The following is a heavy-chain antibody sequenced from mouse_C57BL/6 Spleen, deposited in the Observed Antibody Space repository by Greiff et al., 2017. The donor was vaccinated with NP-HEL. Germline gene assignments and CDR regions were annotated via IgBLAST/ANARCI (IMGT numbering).Heavy chain of an antibody. D-gene: IGHD1-1*01. Sequence: QVQLQQPGTELVKPGASVKLSCKASGYTFTSYWMHWVKQRPGQGLEWIGNINPSNGGTNYNEKVKSKATLTVDNSSSPAYMQLSSLTSEDSAVYYCAGVGDYYGSREAWFAYWGQGTLVTVSA. CDR2: INPSNGGT. CDR3: AGVGDYYGSREAWFAY. J-gene: IGHJ3*01. CDR1: GYTFTSYW. V-gene: IGHV1-53*01.